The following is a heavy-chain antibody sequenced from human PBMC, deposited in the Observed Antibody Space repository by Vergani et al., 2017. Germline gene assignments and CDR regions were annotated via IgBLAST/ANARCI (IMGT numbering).Heavy chain of an antibody. CDR2: IRSDDSRR. Sequence: QVQLVESGGGVVQPGRSLRLSCAASGFTFSSYGMHWVRQAPGKGLEWVASIRSDDSRRYYGDSMEGPFTISRDNSKNTLYLQMKSLRPEDTAVYYCAKEGGGYCSGGTCYPEYWGQGTLVIVSS. D-gene: IGHD2-15*01. CDR3: AKEGGGYCSGGTCYPEY. J-gene: IGHJ4*02. CDR1: GFTFSSYG. V-gene: IGHV3-30*02.